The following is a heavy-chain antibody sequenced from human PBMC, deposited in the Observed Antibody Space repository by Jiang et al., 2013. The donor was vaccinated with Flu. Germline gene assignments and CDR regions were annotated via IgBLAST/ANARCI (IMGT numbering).Heavy chain of an antibody. V-gene: IGHV4-30-2*04. D-gene: IGHD1-26*01. Sequence: ISVDTSKNQFSLKLSSVTAADTAVYYCARGEWELLNFDYWGQGTLVTVSS. J-gene: IGHJ4*02. CDR3: ARGEWELLNFDY.